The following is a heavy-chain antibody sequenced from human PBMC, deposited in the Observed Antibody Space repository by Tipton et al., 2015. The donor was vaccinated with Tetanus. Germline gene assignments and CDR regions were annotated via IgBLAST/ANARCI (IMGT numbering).Heavy chain of an antibody. CDR2: ISHSGRT. J-gene: IGHJ4*02. CDR3: ARLREVVSRSGWALDY. D-gene: IGHD5/OR15-5a*01. Sequence: TLSLTCTVSGGSMSSSDYYWDWIRQPPGKGLEWIGSISHSGRTYYNPSLKSRVTMSVDTSKTHFSLRLGSVTAADTAAYYCARLREVVSRSGWALDYWGQGILVTVSS. CDR1: GGSMSSSDYY. V-gene: IGHV4-39*02.